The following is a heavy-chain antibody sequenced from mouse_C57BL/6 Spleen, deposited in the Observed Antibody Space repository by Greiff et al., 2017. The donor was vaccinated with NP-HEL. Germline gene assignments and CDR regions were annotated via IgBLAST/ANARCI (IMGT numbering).Heavy chain of an antibody. J-gene: IGHJ4*01. CDR2: ISSGSSTI. V-gene: IGHV5-17*01. D-gene: IGHD1-1*01. CDR1: GFTFSDYG. CDR3: ATLVVYYYAMDY. Sequence: EVMLVESGGGLVKPGGSLKLSCAASGFTFSDYGMHWVRQAPEKGLEWVAYISSGSSTIYYADTVKGRFTISRDNAKNTLFLQMTSLRSEDTAMYYCATLVVYYYAMDYWGQGTSVTVSS.